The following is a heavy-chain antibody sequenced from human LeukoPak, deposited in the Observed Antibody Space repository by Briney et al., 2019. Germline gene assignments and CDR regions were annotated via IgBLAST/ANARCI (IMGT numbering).Heavy chain of an antibody. CDR3: ARVAGSIGY. CDR2: MNPNSGYT. J-gene: IGHJ4*02. D-gene: IGHD6-19*01. V-gene: IGHV1-8*03. Sequence: ASVKVSCKASGYTFTTYDINWVRQATGQGLEWMGWMNPNSGYTGYAQKFQGRVTITRDTSISTAYMELSSLRSEDTAVYYCARVAGSIGYWGQGTLVTVSS. CDR1: GYTFTTYD.